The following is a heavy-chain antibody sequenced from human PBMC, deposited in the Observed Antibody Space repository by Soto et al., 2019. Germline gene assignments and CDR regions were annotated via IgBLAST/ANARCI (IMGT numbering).Heavy chain of an antibody. D-gene: IGHD6-19*01. CDR2: ISGSGGST. CDR1: GFTFSSYA. V-gene: IGHV3-23*01. J-gene: IGHJ4*02. CDR3: AKGRAVAGKKDFDY. Sequence: HPGGSLRLSCAASGFTFSSYAMSWVRQAPGKGLEWVSAISGSGGSTYYADSVKGRFTISRDNSKNTLYLQMNSLRAEDTAVYYCAKGRAVAGKKDFDYWGQGTLVTVS.